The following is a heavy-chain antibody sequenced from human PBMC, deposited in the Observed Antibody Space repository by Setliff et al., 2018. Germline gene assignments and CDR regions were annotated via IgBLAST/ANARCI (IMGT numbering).Heavy chain of an antibody. CDR3: VRGPGPSVVVAMPFDR. Sequence: ASVKVSCKASGYPFISYDINWVRQAPGQGLEWMGIINPSGGLTRYAEKFQGRVTMTTDTSTTTVYMEVASLRSDDTAVYYCVRGPGPSVVVAMPFDRWGQGTLVTVSS. J-gene: IGHJ4*02. D-gene: IGHD5-12*01. V-gene: IGHV1-46*03. CDR2: INPSGGLT. CDR1: GYPFISYD.